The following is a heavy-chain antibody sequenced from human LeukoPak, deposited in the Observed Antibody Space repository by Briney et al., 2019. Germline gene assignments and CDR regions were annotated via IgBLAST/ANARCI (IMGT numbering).Heavy chain of an antibody. Sequence: PGGSLRLSCAASGFTFSTYSMNWVRQAPGKGLEWVSYISSSGNTIYYADSVKGRFTISRDNAKNSLYLQMNSLRAEDTAVYYCARGVKGSNAYWGQGTLVTVS. CDR1: GFTFSTYS. CDR3: ARGVKGSNAY. CDR2: ISSSGNTI. J-gene: IGHJ4*02. V-gene: IGHV3-48*01. D-gene: IGHD3-10*01.